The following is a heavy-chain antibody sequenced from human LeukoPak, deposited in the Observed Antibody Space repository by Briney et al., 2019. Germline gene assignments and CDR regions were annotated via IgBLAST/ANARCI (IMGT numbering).Heavy chain of an antibody. CDR2: ISAYNGNT. CDR3: ARDRDSSGYYSPSFDY. CDR1: GYTFTSYG. V-gene: IGHV1-18*01. D-gene: IGHD3-22*01. Sequence: ASVKVSCKASGYTFTSYGISWVRQAPGQGLEWMGWISAYNGNTNYAQKLQGRVTMTTDTSTSTAYMELRSLRSDDTAVYYCARDRDSSGYYSPSFDYWGQGTLVTVSS. J-gene: IGHJ4*02.